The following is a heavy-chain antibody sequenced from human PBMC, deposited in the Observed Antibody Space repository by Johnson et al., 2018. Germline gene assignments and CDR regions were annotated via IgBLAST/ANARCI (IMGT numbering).Heavy chain of an antibody. D-gene: IGHD3-22*01. Sequence: QVQLVQSGGGVVQPGRSXRLSCAASGFTFSSYGMHWVRQAPGKGLEWVEVISYDGSNKYYEDSVKGRFTISRDNSKNTLYLQMKSLKAEDTAVDYCSKDTYYYYSSGHHDAFDIWGQGTMVTVSS. CDR3: SKDTYYYYSSGHHDAFDI. V-gene: IGHV3-30*18. J-gene: IGHJ3*02. CDR1: GFTFSSYG. CDR2: ISYDGSNK.